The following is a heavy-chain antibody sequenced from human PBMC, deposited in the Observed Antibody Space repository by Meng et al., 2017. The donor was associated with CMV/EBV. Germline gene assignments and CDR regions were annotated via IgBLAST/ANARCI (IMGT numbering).Heavy chain of an antibody. CDR1: GFTFSSYA. D-gene: IGHD3-3*01. Sequence: GGSLRLSCAASGFTFSSYAMSWVRQAPGKGLEWVSAISGSGGTTYYADSVKGRFTISRDNSKNTLYLQMNSLRAADTAVYYCARGESYYDFWSGSSNWFDPWGQGTLVTVSS. V-gene: IGHV3-23*01. CDR2: ISGSGGTT. CDR3: ARGESYYDFWSGSSNWFDP. J-gene: IGHJ5*02.